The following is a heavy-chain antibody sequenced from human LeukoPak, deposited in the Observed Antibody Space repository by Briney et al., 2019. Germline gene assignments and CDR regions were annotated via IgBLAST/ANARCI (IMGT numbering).Heavy chain of an antibody. V-gene: IGHV1-18*01. CDR1: GYTFTSYG. Sequence: ASVKVSCKSSGYTFTSYGISWVRQAPGQGLEWMGWISADNGNTNSAQKIQGRVTMTTDTSTSTAYMELRSLRSDDTAVYYCARRPTPNAFDIWGQGTMVTVSS. CDR2: ISADNGNT. D-gene: IGHD2-15*01. CDR3: ARRPTPNAFDI. J-gene: IGHJ3*02.